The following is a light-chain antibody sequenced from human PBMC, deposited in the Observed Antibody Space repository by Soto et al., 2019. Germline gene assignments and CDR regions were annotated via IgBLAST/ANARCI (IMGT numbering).Light chain of an antibody. CDR1: QSVVTSY. J-gene: IGKJ3*01. Sequence: ETVLTQSPGTLSLSPVARATLSCKASQSVVTSYLAWYQQKPCQALRLLIYVASSRATGIPDRFSGSGAGTDFTLTISRLESEDFAVYYCQQYGNSPPPFGPRTKVD. CDR2: VAS. V-gene: IGKV3-20*01. CDR3: QQYGNSPPP.